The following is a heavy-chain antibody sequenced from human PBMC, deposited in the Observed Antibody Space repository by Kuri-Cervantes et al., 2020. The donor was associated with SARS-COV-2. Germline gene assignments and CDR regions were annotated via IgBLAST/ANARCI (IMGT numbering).Heavy chain of an antibody. V-gene: IGHV3-21*01. Sequence: GGSLRLSCAASGFTLSSYSMNWVHQAPGKGLEWVSSISSSSSYIYYADSVKGRFTISRDNAKNSLYLQMNSLRAEDTAVYYCARDWAGTEGFDAFDIWGQGTMVTVPS. J-gene: IGHJ3*02. CDR1: GFTLSSYS. CDR2: ISSSSSYI. CDR3: ARDWAGTEGFDAFDI. D-gene: IGHD3/OR15-3a*01.